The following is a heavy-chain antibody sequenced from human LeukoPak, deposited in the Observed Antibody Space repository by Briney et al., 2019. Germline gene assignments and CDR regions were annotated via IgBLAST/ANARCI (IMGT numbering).Heavy chain of an antibody. Sequence: WETLSLTCTVSDGSISSISYYWGWIRQPPGKGLEWIGSIYHGGSTYYNPSLKSRVTISVDTSKNQFSLKLSSVTAADTAVYYCARGDYYASSGYYQYWGQGTLVTVSS. J-gene: IGHJ4*02. D-gene: IGHD3-22*01. CDR3: ARGDYYASSGYYQY. CDR1: DGSISSISYY. CDR2: IYHGGST. V-gene: IGHV4-39*07.